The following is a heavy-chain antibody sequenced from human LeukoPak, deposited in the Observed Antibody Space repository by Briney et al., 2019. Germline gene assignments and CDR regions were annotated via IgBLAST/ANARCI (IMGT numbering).Heavy chain of an antibody. CDR1: GYSISSGYY. CDR2: IYHSGST. CDR3: ARAYFSSWYMNWFDP. Sequence: SETLSLTCTVSGYSISSGYYWGWIRQPPGQGLEWIGSIYHSGSTCYNPSLKSRVTISVDTSKNQFSLKLSSVTAADTAVYYCARAYFSSWYMNWFDPWGQGTLVTVSS. J-gene: IGHJ5*02. V-gene: IGHV4-38-2*02. D-gene: IGHD6-13*01.